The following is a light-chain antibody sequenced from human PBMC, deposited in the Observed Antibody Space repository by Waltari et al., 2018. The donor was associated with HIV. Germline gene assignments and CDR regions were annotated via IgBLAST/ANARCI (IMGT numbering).Light chain of an antibody. Sequence: SYLLTQPPSVSVVPGKTASFTRGGNKLGRKAVNWYQQKPGQAPVLVISYDSHRPSGIPERFSGSNSGSTATLTISRVEAGDEADYYCQVWDTDSDHVIFGGGTKLTVL. V-gene: IGLV3-21*04. CDR1: KLGRKA. J-gene: IGLJ2*01. CDR2: YDS. CDR3: QVWDTDSDHVI.